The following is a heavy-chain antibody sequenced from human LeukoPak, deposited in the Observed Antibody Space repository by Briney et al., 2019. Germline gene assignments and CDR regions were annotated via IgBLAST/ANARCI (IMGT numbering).Heavy chain of an antibody. D-gene: IGHD5-18*01. CDR3: ASEGDIGYGYLY. CDR2: IKQDGIEK. V-gene: IGHV3-7*01. Sequence: GGSLRLSCAASGFTLSNHWMIWVRQAPGKGLECVANIKQDGIEKYYLDSVKGRFTISRDNAKNSVYLQMNSLRVEDTAVYYCASEGDIGYGYLYWGQGTLVTVSS. CDR1: GFTLSNHW. J-gene: IGHJ4*02.